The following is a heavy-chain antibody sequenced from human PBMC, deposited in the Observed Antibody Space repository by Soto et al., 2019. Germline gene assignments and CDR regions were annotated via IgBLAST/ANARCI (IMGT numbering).Heavy chain of an antibody. J-gene: IGHJ4*02. CDR1: GGSISSSNW. CDR3: VGSGSYLYFDY. CDR2: IYHSGST. V-gene: IGHV4-4*02. Sequence: SETLSLTCAVSGGSISSSNWWSWVRQPPGKGLEWIGEIYHSGSTNYNPSLKSRVTISVDKSKNQFSLKLSSVTAADTAVYYCVGSGSYLYFDYWGQGTLVTVSS. D-gene: IGHD3-10*01.